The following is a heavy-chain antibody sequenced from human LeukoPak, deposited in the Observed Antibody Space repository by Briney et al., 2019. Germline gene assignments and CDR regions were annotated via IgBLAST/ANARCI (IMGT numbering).Heavy chain of an antibody. CDR1: GFTVSSNY. D-gene: IGHD4-17*01. Sequence: GGSLRLSCAASGFTVSSNYMSWVRQAPGKGLEWVSVIYSGGSTYYADSVKGRFTISRDNSKNTLYLQMNSLRDEDTAFYYCARGDGPTVTADYFQNWGQGTLVTVS. V-gene: IGHV3-53*01. CDR2: IYSGGST. J-gene: IGHJ1*01. CDR3: ARGDGPTVTADYFQN.